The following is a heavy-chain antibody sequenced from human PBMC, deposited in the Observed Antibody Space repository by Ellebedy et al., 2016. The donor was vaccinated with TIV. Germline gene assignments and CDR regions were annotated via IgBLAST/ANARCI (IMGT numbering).Heavy chain of an antibody. CDR2: INEDGTKK. J-gene: IGHJ2*01. V-gene: IGHV3-7*01. D-gene: IGHD4-17*01. CDR1: GFSFRSYW. Sequence: GGSLRLSCGSSGFSFRSYWMSWVRQAPGKGLERVANINEDGTKKHFVGSVRGRFSISRDDAGNSLYLQMSSLGGEDTAVYYCARAIYGASYLWGRGTLVTVSS. CDR3: ARAIYGASYL.